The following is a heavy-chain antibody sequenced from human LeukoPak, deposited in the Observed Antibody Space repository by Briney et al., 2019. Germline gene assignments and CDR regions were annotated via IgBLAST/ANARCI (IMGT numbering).Heavy chain of an antibody. CDR2: INPNSGGT. Sequence: PEASVKVSCKASGYTFTGYYMHWVRQAPGQGLEWMGWINPNSGGTNYAQKFQGRVTMTRDTSISTAYMELSRLRSDDTAVYYCARVLDYSNYVSHYWGQGTLVTVSS. CDR3: ARVLDYSNYVSHY. V-gene: IGHV1-2*02. CDR1: GYTFTGYY. D-gene: IGHD4-11*01. J-gene: IGHJ4*02.